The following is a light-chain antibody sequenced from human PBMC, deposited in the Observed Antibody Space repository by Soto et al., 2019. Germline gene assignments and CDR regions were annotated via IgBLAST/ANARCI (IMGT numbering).Light chain of an antibody. Sequence: ALTQPASVSGSPGQSITISCTGTSSDIGDSNYVSWYQQHPGKAPKLVIYDVSNRPSGVSNRFSGSKSANTASLTISGLQAEDEADYYCSSYRSSSTSYVFGTGTKVTVL. CDR2: DVS. CDR3: SSYRSSSTSYV. J-gene: IGLJ1*01. V-gene: IGLV2-14*03. CDR1: SSDIGDSNY.